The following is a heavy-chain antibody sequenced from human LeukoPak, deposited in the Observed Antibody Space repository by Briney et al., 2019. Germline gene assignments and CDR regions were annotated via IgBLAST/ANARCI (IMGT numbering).Heavy chain of an antibody. Sequence: LXLTXTVSGGSISSXYWGWIRQPPGKXLEWIGIIYYSGSTYYNPSLKSRVTISVDTSKNQFSLKLSSVTAADTAVYYCARAPKLGNDAFDIWGQGTMVTVSS. V-gene: IGHV4-39*01. D-gene: IGHD7-27*01. J-gene: IGHJ3*02. CDR3: ARAPKLGNDAFDI. CDR2: IYYSGST. CDR1: GGSISSXY.